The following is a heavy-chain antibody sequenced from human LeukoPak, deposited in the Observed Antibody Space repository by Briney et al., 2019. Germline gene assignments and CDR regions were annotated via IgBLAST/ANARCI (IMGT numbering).Heavy chain of an antibody. Sequence: PGGSLRLSSAASGFTFSSYGMHWVRQAPGKGLEWVAFIRYAGSNKYYADSVKGRFTISRDNSKNTLYLQMNILRAEDTAVYYCAKDGVAMVRGVYFDYSGQGTLVTVSS. J-gene: IGHJ4*02. CDR2: IRYAGSNK. D-gene: IGHD3-10*01. V-gene: IGHV3-30*02. CDR3: AKDGVAMVRGVYFDY. CDR1: GFTFSSYG.